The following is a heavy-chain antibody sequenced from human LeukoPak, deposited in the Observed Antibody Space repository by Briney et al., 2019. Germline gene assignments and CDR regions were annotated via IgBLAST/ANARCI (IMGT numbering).Heavy chain of an antibody. D-gene: IGHD6-19*01. CDR3: ARDSSGWYEELWNFDY. V-gene: IGHV4-38-2*02. CDR1: GGSISSYY. CDR2: IYHSGST. Sequence: SETLSLTCTVSGGSISSYYWSWIRQPPGKGLEWIGSIYHSGSTYYNPSLKSRVTISVDTSKNQFSLKLSSVTAADTAVYYCARDSSGWYEELWNFDYWGQGTLVTVSS. J-gene: IGHJ4*02.